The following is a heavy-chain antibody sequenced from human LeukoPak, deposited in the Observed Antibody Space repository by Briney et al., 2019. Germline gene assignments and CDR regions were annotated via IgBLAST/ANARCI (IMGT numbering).Heavy chain of an antibody. D-gene: IGHD6-13*01. Sequence: SQTLSLTCTVSGGSISSGSYYWRWIRQPAGKGLEWIGRIYTSGSTNYNPSLKSRVTISVDTSKNQFSLKLSSVTAADTAVYYCARGLGIAAAGILWGQGTLVTVSS. J-gene: IGHJ4*02. CDR3: ARGLGIAAAGIL. V-gene: IGHV4-61*02. CDR1: GGSISSGSYY. CDR2: IYTSGST.